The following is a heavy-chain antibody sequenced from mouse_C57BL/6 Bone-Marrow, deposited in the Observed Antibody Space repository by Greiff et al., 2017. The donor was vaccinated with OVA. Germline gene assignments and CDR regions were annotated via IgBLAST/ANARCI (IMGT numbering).Heavy chain of an antibody. J-gene: IGHJ4*01. D-gene: IGHD2-5*01. V-gene: IGHV1-15*01. Sequence: VQLVESGAELVRPGASVTLSCKASGYTFTDYEMHWVKQTPVHGLEWIGAIDPETGGTAYNQKFKGKAILTADKSSSTAYMALRSLTSEGSAVYYCTRGYSNYYAMDYWGQGTSVTVSS. CDR2: IDPETGGT. CDR1: GYTFTDYE. CDR3: TRGYSNYYAMDY.